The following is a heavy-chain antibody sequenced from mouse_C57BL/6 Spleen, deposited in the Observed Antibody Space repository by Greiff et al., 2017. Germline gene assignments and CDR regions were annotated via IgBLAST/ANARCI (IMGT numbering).Heavy chain of an antibody. J-gene: IGHJ4*01. Sequence: QVQLQQPGAELVKPGASVKLSCKASGYTFTSYWMQWVKQRPGQGLEWIGEIDPSDSYTNYNQKFKGKATLTVYTSSSTAYMQLSSLTSEDSAVYYCARGGGYYAMDYWGQGTSVTVSS. CDR3: ARGGGYYAMDY. CDR1: GYTFTSYW. CDR2: IDPSDSYT. V-gene: IGHV1-50*01.